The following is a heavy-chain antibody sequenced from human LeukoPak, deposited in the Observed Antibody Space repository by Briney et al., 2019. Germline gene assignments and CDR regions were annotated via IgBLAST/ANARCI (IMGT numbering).Heavy chain of an antibody. Sequence: GGSLRLSCAASGFTFDDYAMHWVRQAPGKGLEWVSGISWNSGSIGYADSVKGRFTISRDNAKNSLYLQMNSLRAEDTALYYCVKDFAAAGDWYFDLWGRGTLVTVSS. CDR3: VKDFAAAGDWYFDL. CDR1: GFTFDDYA. J-gene: IGHJ2*01. CDR2: ISWNSGSI. V-gene: IGHV3-9*01. D-gene: IGHD6-13*01.